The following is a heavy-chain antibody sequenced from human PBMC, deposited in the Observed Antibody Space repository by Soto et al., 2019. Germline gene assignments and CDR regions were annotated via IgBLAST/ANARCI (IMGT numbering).Heavy chain of an antibody. CDR3: ARETVRGVIPYNWFDP. CDR2: ISAYNGNT. Sequence: ASVKVSCKASGYTFTSYGISWVRQAPGQRLEWMGWISAYNGNTNYAQKLQGRVTMTTDTSTSTAYMELRSLRSDDTAVYYCARETVRGVIPYNWFDPWGQGTLVTVSS. V-gene: IGHV1-18*01. J-gene: IGHJ5*02. CDR1: GYTFTSYG. D-gene: IGHD3-10*01.